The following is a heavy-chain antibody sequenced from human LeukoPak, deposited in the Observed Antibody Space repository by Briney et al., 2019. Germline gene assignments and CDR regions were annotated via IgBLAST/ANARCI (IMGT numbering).Heavy chain of an antibody. Sequence: GESLRLSCTASGFTFSNFWMGWVRQAPGKGLEWVANIKQDETEKFYLGSVKGRFTISRDNAKNSLYLQMSSLRAEDTAVYYCARPQYSSDWYYFDYWGQGTLVTVSS. J-gene: IGHJ4*02. CDR1: GFTFSNFW. D-gene: IGHD6-13*01. CDR2: IKQDETEK. CDR3: ARPQYSSDWYYFDY. V-gene: IGHV3-7*03.